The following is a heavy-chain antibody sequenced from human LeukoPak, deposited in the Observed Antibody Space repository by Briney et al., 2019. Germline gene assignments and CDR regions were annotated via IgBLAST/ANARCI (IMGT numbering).Heavy chain of an antibody. J-gene: IGHJ4*02. CDR3: ARDYGDYTKGWNLRDF. Sequence: GGSLRLSCAASGFTFGSYAMSWVRQPPGKGLEWVSSISGSGVTTYYADSVKGRFTISRDNSKNMMNLQMNSLRAEDTAVYHCARDYGDYTKGWNLRDFWGQGTLVTVSS. V-gene: IGHV3-23*01. CDR2: ISGSGVTT. CDR1: GFTFGSYA. D-gene: IGHD4-17*01.